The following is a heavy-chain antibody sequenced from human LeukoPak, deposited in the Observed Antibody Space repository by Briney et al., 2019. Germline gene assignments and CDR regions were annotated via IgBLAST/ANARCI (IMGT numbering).Heavy chain of an antibody. CDR2: IYHSGST. J-gene: IGHJ6*03. Sequence: TLSLTCTVSGGSISSGGYYWGWIRPPPGKGLERIGYIYHSGSTYYNPSLKSRATISVDRSKNQFSLKLSSVTAAETAVYCCARTSSLLYYMDVWGKGTTVTVSS. CDR1: GGSISSGGYY. D-gene: IGHD2-2*01. CDR3: ARTSSLLYYMDV. V-gene: IGHV4-30-2*01.